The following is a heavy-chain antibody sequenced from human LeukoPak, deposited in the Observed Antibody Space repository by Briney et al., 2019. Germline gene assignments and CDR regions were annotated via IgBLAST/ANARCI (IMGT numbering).Heavy chain of an antibody. CDR2: IYYSGST. CDR1: GGSISSSNYY. CDR3: ARVRWELLGDFDY. Sequence: SETLSLTCTVSGGSISSSNYYWGWIRQPPGKGLEWIGSIYYSGSTYYNPSLKSRVTISVDTSKNQFSLKLSSVTAADTAVYYCARVRWELLGDFDYWGQGTLVTVSS. D-gene: IGHD1-26*01. J-gene: IGHJ4*02. V-gene: IGHV4-39*07.